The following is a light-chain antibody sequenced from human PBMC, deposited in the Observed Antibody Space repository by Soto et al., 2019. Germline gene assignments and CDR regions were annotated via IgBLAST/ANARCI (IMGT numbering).Light chain of an antibody. V-gene: IGKV1-5*03. CDR2: KTS. J-gene: IGKJ2*01. CDR1: QSFGRW. Sequence: DIQMTQSPSTLSASVGDRVTITCRASQSFGRWLAWYQQKPGKAPELLIYKTSTLERGVPSRFSGSGSGTEFTLTISSLQPDDFESYYCQEYKTGPGYNFGQGTRLEIK. CDR3: QEYKTGPGYN.